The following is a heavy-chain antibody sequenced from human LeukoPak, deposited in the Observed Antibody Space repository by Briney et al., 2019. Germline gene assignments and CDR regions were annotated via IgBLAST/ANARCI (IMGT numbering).Heavy chain of an antibody. V-gene: IGHV1-69*05. CDR3: ARARRTEIVVVPAAMGRDAFDI. J-gene: IGHJ3*02. Sequence: ASVKVSCKASGYTFTNYRISWVRQAPGQGLEWMGGIIPIFGTANYAQKFQGRVTITTDESTSTAYMELSSLRSEDTAVYYCARARRTEIVVVPAAMGRDAFDIWGQGTMVTVSS. D-gene: IGHD2-2*01. CDR2: IIPIFGTA. CDR1: GYTFTNYR.